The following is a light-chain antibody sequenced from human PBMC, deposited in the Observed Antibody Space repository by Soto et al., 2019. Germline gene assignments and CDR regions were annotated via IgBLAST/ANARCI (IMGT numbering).Light chain of an antibody. V-gene: IGLV2-14*01. J-gene: IGLJ1*01. Sequence: LNQPDVVAGSRGQSITISCTGTSSDVGGYNYVAWYQQHPGKAPKLLIYNVSNRPSGVYNRFSGSKSGNTASLTISGLQAEDEADYYCTSYANRYTYVFGTGTKVTVL. CDR3: TSYANRYTYV. CDR1: SSDVGGYNY. CDR2: NVS.